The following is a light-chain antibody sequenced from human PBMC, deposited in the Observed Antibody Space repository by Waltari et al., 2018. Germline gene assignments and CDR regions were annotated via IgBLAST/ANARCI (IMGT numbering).Light chain of an antibody. V-gene: IGKV1-5*03. J-gene: IGKJ1*01. CDR3: QQYSAYPWT. CDR2: KAS. CDR1: QNINRW. Sequence: DIQMTQSPSTLSASVGDRVTITCRPSQNINRWLAWYQQKPGTAPKLVILKASGLEDGVPSRFSGSGSGTEFTLTISSLQPDDFAAYYCQQYSAYPWTFGQGTKVEI.